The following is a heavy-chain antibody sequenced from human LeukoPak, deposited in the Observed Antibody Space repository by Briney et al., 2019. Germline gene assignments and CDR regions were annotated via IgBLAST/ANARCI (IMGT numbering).Heavy chain of an antibody. V-gene: IGHV3-30*02. Sequence: GGSLRLSCAASGFTFSSYSMNWVRQAPGKGLEWVAFIQYDGSNKFYADSVKGRFTIARDTSKNMLYLQMDSLRPEDTGVYFCAKDREYSTSGEWFDPWGQGTLVTVSS. CDR3: AKDREYSTSGEWFDP. D-gene: IGHD6-6*01. J-gene: IGHJ5*02. CDR1: GFTFSSYS. CDR2: IQYDGSNK.